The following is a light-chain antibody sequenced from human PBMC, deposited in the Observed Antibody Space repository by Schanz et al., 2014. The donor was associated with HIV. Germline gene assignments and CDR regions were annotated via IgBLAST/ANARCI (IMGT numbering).Light chain of an antibody. V-gene: IGKV3-20*01. J-gene: IGKJ4*01. Sequence: EIVLTQSPGSLSLSPGGRATLSCGASQRLSSSYLAWYQQKRDQPPRLVIYATSTRAAGIPDRFSGTGSGTDFPLTISRLEHEDFAVYFCQYFGNSGGTFGGGTKVEIK. CDR1: QRLSSSY. CDR2: ATS. CDR3: QYFGNSGGT.